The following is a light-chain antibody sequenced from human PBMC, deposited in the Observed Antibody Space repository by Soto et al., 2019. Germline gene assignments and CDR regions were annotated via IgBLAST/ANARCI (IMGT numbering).Light chain of an antibody. CDR1: SSDIGSYNY. Sequence: QSALTQPASVSGSPGRSITVSCTGTSSDIGSYNYVSWYQQHPGKAPKLLIYEVSDRSSGVSNRFSGSKSGNTASLTISGLQAEDEADYYCSSYTATNTLVFGTGTKVTVL. V-gene: IGLV2-14*01. CDR2: EVS. CDR3: SSYTATNTLV. J-gene: IGLJ1*01.